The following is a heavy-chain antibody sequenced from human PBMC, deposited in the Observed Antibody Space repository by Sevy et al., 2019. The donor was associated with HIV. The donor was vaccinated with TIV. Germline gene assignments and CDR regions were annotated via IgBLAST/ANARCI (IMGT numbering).Heavy chain of an antibody. CDR3: ARAGVSSGYYYLRYYFDY. J-gene: IGHJ4*02. Sequence: ASVKVSCKASGYTFTGYYMHWVRQAPGQGLEWMGRINPNSGGTNYAQKFQGRVTMTRDTSISTAYMELSRLRSDDTAVYYCARAGVSSGYYYLRYYFDYRGQGTLVTVSS. D-gene: IGHD3-22*01. CDR1: GYTFTGYY. CDR2: INPNSGGT. V-gene: IGHV1-2*06.